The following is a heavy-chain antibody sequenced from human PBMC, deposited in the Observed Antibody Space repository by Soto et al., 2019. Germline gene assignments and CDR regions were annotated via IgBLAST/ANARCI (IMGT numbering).Heavy chain of an antibody. J-gene: IGHJ6*02. V-gene: IGHV1-58*02. CDR2: IVVGSGNT. CDR3: AASDSSGYYPTYYYYYGMDV. Sequence: SVKVSCKASGYTFTSYAMHWVRQAPGQRLEWMGWIVVGSGNTNYAQKFQERVTITRDMSTSTAYMELSSLRSEDTAVYYCAASDSSGYYPTYYYYYGMDVWGQGTTVTVSS. CDR1: GYTFTSYA. D-gene: IGHD3-22*01.